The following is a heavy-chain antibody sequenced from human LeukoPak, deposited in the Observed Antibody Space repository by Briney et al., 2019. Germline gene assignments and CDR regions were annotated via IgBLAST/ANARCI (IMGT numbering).Heavy chain of an antibody. D-gene: IGHD3-22*01. J-gene: IGHJ5*02. CDR3: ARRRRSGYYST. CDR1: GGSFSGYY. V-gene: IGHV4-34*01. Sequence: SETLSLTCAVYGGSFSGYYWSWIRQPPGKGLEWIGEINHSGSTNYNPSLKSRVTISVDTSKNQFSLKLSSVTAADTAVYYCARRRRSGYYSTWGQGTLVTVSS. CDR2: INHSGST.